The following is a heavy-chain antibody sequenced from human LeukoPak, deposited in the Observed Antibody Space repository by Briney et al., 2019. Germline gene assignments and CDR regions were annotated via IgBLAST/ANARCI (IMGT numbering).Heavy chain of an antibody. J-gene: IGHJ5*02. Sequence: ASVKVSCKASGYTFTGYYMHWVRQAPGQGLEWIGRINPNSGDTNYAQKFQGRVTMTRDTSISTAYMELSSLRSDDTAVYYCARRSSSSWSWFDPWGQGTLVTVSS. CDR3: ARRSSSSWSWFDP. D-gene: IGHD6-6*01. V-gene: IGHV1-2*06. CDR1: GYTFTGYY. CDR2: INPNSGDT.